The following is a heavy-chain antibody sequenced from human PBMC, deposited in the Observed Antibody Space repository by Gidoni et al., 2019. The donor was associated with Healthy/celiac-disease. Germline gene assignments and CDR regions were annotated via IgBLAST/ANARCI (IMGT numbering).Heavy chain of an antibody. CDR3: ARDLDVVVPAAPTGGNY. CDR2: IRISSSTI. V-gene: IGHV3-48*02. Sequence: EVQLVESGGGLVQPGGSLSLSCAASGFTFSSYSMNWVRQAPGKGLAWVSYIRISSSTIYYADSVKGRFTISRDNAKNSLYLQMNSLRDEDTAVYYCARDLDVVVPAAPTGGNYWGQGTLVTVSS. CDR1: GFTFSSYS. D-gene: IGHD2-2*01. J-gene: IGHJ4*02.